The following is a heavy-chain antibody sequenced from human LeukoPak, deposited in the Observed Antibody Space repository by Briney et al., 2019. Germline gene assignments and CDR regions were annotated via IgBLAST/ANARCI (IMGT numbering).Heavy chain of an antibody. Sequence: SETLSLTCTVSGGSINSYYWSWIRQPPGKGLEWIGDIYYSGSTNYNPSLTILVTMSVGTSKNQFSLKLSSVTAADTAVYYCARHRYSYGSYYFDYWGQGTLVTVSS. J-gene: IGHJ4*02. V-gene: IGHV4-59*01. CDR2: IYYSGST. CDR3: ARHRYSYGSYYFDY. CDR1: GGSINSYY. D-gene: IGHD5-18*01.